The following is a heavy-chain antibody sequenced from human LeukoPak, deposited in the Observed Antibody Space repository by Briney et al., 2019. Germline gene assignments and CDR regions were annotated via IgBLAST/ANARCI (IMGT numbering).Heavy chain of an antibody. CDR3: ARGSIAVAGTITF. CDR1: GFIFSSYG. J-gene: IGHJ4*02. V-gene: IGHV3-30*02. CDR2: IRYDGSKK. D-gene: IGHD6-19*01. Sequence: GGSLRLSCAASGFIFSSYGMHWVRQAPGKGLEWVAFIRYDGSKKYYADSVKGRFTISRDNAKNTLYLQMNSLRAEDTAVYYCARGSIAVAGTITFWGQGTLVTVSS.